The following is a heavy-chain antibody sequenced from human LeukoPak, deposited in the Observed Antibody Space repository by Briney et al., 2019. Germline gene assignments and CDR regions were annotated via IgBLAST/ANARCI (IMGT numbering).Heavy chain of an antibody. J-gene: IGHJ4*02. V-gene: IGHV3-74*01. D-gene: IGHD6-19*01. Sequence: GSLRLSCAASGFTFSSYWTHWVRQAPGKGLVWVSRINSDGSSTSYADSVKGRFTISRDNAKNTLYLQMNSLRAEDTAVYYCASFLYSSGDDVFDYWGQGTLVTVSS. CDR2: INSDGSST. CDR1: GFTFSSYW. CDR3: ASFLYSSGDDVFDY.